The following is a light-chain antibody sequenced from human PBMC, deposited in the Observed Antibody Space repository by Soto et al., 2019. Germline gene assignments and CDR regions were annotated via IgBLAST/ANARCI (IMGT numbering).Light chain of an antibody. Sequence: QSALTQPASVSESPGQSITISCTGTSSDVGGYNYVSWYQQQPGKAPKLMIYDVSNRPSGVSNRFSVSKSGNTASLTISGLQAEDEADYYCSSYTSSSTLVFGGGTKLTVL. J-gene: IGLJ2*01. CDR2: DVS. CDR3: SSYTSSSTLV. CDR1: SSDVGGYNY. V-gene: IGLV2-14*01.